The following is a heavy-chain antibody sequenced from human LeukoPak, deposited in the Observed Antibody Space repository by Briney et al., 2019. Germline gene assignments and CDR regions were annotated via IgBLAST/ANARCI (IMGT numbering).Heavy chain of an antibody. CDR1: GFTFSNYG. Sequence: PGGSLRLSCAASGFTFSNYGMHWVRQAPGKGLEWVAVIWSDGSNKYYADSMRGRFTISRGNSKNTLYLQMNSLRAEDTAVYYCARVTMVAAASYNWFVPWGQGTLVTVSS. CDR3: ARVTMVAAASYNWFVP. CDR2: IWSDGSNK. D-gene: IGHD2-15*01. J-gene: IGHJ5*02. V-gene: IGHV3-33*01.